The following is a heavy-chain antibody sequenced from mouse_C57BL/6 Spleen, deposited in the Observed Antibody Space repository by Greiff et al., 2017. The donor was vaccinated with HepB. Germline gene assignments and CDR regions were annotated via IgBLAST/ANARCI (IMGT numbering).Heavy chain of an antibody. CDR1: GYAFTNYL. CDR3: ARSEWRGGYYAMDY. J-gene: IGHJ4*01. Sequence: VKVVESGAELVRPGTSVKVSCKASGYAFTNYLIEWVKQRPGQGLEWIGVINPGSGGTNYNEKFKGKATLTADKSSSTAYMQLSSLTSEDSAVYFCARSEWRGGYYAMDYWGQGTSVTVSS. V-gene: IGHV1-54*01. CDR2: INPGSGGT.